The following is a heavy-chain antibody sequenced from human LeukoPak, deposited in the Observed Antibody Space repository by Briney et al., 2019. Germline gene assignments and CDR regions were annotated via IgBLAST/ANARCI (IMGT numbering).Heavy chain of an antibody. D-gene: IGHD2-2*01. J-gene: IGHJ3*02. CDR2: IYYSGNT. V-gene: IGHV4-59*08. Sequence: SETLSLTCAVFGGSINSYYWSWIRQPPGKGLEWIGYIYYSGNTNYNPSFKSRVTISVDTSKNQFSLKLSSVTAADTAIYYCVRQPSAPAAFDIWGQGTMVTVSS. CDR3: VRQPSAPAAFDI. CDR1: GGSINSYY.